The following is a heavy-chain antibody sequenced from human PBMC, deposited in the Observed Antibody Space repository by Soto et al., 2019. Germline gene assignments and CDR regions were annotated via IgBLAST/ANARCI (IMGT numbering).Heavy chain of an antibody. CDR1: GGSISSGDYY. CDR2: IYYSGST. CDR3: ATYYYDSSGYYPHFDY. D-gene: IGHD3-22*01. V-gene: IGHV4-30-4*01. Sequence: PSETLSLTCTVSGGSISSGDYYWSWIRQPPGKGLEWIGYIYYSGSTYYNPSLKSRVTISVDTSKNQFSLKLSSVTAADTAVYYCATYYYDSSGYYPHFDYWGQGTLVTVPQ. J-gene: IGHJ4*02.